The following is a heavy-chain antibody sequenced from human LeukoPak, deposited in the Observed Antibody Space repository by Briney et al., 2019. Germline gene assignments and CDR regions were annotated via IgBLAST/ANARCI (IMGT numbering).Heavy chain of an antibody. D-gene: IGHD6-13*01. CDR1: GFTFSSYD. CDR2: IGIAGDT. J-gene: IGHJ3*02. Sequence: GGSLRLSCAASGFTFSSYDMHWVRQATGKGLEWVSSIGIAGDTYYPGSVKGRFTISRENAKNSLYLQMNNLRAGDTAVYYCAGSIAAAGTYAFDIWGQGTMVTVSS. CDR3: AGSIAAAGTYAFDI. V-gene: IGHV3-13*01.